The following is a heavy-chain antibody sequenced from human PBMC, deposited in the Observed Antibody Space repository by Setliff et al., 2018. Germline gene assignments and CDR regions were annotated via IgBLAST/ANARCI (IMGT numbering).Heavy chain of an antibody. CDR3: STVAAYTGRNIGSRGTDAFHL. D-gene: IGHD3-16*01. Sequence: GGSLRLSCAASGFTFSNAWMTWVRQAPGKGLEWVGRIKNKVDGETTDYAAPVKGRFTISRDNSKDTLYLQMTSLKTEDTGVYYCSTVAAYTGRNIGSRGTDAFHLWGQGTMVTVSS. CDR2: IKNKVDGETT. V-gene: IGHV3-15*01. CDR1: GFTFSNAW. J-gene: IGHJ3*01.